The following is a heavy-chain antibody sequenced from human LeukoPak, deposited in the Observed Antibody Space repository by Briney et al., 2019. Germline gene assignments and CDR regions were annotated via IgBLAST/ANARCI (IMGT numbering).Heavy chain of an antibody. V-gene: IGHV3-30*18. J-gene: IGHJ4*02. CDR1: GFTFSSYG. CDR3: AKDHRHFDWLSPAYYFDY. Sequence: GGSLRLSCAASGFTFSSYGMHWVRQAPGKGLEWVAVISYDGSNKYYADSVKGRFTISRDNSKNTLYLQMNSLRAEDTAVYYCAKDHRHFDWLSPAYYFDYWGQGTLVTVSS. D-gene: IGHD3-9*01. CDR2: ISYDGSNK.